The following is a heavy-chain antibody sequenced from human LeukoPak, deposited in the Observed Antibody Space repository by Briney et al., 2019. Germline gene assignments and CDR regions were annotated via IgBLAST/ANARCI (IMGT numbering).Heavy chain of an antibody. D-gene: IGHD5-18*01. CDR2: IYSGGST. J-gene: IGHJ4*02. CDR1: GFTVSSNY. V-gene: IGHV3-53*01. CDR3: ARVVDTHFDY. Sequence: PGGSLRLSCAASGFTVSSNYMSWVRQAPGKGLEWVSVIYSGGSTSYADSVKGRFTFSRDNSKNTLYPQMNSLRAEDTAVYYCARVVDTHFDYWGQGTLVTVSS.